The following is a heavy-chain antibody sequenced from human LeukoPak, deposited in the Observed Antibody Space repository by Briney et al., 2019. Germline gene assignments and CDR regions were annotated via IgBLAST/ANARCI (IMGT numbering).Heavy chain of an antibody. CDR1: GGSFSGYY. Sequence: PSETLSLTCGVYGGSFSGYYWSWIRQPPGKGLEWIGEINHSGSTNYNPSLKSRVTISVDTSKNPFSLKLSSVTAADTAVYNCARRFTNYYYYYMDVWGKGTTVTVSS. V-gene: IGHV4-34*01. D-gene: IGHD3-10*01. CDR3: ARRFTNYYYYYMDV. J-gene: IGHJ6*03. CDR2: INHSGST.